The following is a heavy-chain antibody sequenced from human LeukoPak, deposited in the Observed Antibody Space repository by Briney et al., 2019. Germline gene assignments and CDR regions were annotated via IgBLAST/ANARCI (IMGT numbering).Heavy chain of an antibody. J-gene: IGHJ4*02. V-gene: IGHV3-21*01. D-gene: IGHD2-2*01. CDR2: ISSSSSYI. CDR1: GFTFSSYS. CDR3: AREEDCSSTSCYATIDY. Sequence: GGSLRLSCAASGFTFSSYSMNWVRQAPGKGLEWVSSISSSSSYIYYADSVKGRFTISRDNAKNSLYLQMNSLRAEDTAVYYCAREEDCSSTSCYATIDYWGQGTLVTVSS.